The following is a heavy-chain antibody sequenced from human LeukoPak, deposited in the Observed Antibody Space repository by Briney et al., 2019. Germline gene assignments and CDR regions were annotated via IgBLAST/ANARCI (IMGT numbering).Heavy chain of an antibody. Sequence: GASVKVSCKASGYTFTSYDINWVRQATGQGLEWMGWMNPNSGNTGYAQKFQGRVTMTRNTSISTAYMELSSLRSEDTAVYYCAREKGYCSSTSRYGAGGMDVWGQGTTVTVSS. D-gene: IGHD2-2*01. J-gene: IGHJ6*02. V-gene: IGHV1-8*01. CDR1: GYTFTSYD. CDR3: AREKGYCSSTSRYGAGGMDV. CDR2: MNPNSGNT.